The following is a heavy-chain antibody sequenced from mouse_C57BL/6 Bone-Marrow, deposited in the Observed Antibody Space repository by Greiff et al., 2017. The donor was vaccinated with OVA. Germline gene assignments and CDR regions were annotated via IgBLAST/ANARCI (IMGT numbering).Heavy chain of an antibody. Sequence: VQLKESGPELVKPGASVKIPCKASGYTFTDYNMDWVKQSHGKSLEWIGDINPNNGGTIYNQKFKGKATLTVDKSSSTAYMELRSLTSEDTAVYYCARQWPRYFDVWGTGTTVTVSS. CDR2: INPNNGGT. CDR3: ARQWPRYFDV. V-gene: IGHV1-18*01. CDR1: GYTFTDYN. D-gene: IGHD6-1*01. J-gene: IGHJ1*03.